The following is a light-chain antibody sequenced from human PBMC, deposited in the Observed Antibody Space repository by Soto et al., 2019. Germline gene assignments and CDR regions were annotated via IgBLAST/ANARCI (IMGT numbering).Light chain of an antibody. J-gene: IGKJ5*01. CDR3: QQYQTYAT. CDR1: QSISSW. V-gene: IGKV1-5*01. CDR2: DAS. Sequence: DIQMTQSPSTLSASVVDRVTITCLASQSISSWLAWYQQKPGKAPKLLIYDASSLESVVPSRFSGSGSGTEFTLTISSLQPDDFATYYCQQYQTYATFGQGTRLEIK.